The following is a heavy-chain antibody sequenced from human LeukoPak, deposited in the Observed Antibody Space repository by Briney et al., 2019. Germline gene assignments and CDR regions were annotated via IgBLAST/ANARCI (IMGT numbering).Heavy chain of an antibody. CDR3: TRGFRYSFDY. CDR1: GFTFSSYA. J-gene: IGHJ4*02. D-gene: IGHD3-10*01. Sequence: GGSLRLSCAASGFTFSSYAMSWVRQAPGKGLEWVSAISGSGGSTYYADSVKGRFTISRDNAKNMLSLQMNSLRAEDTAVYYCTRGFRYSFDYWGQGTLVTVSS. CDR2: ISGSGGST. V-gene: IGHV3-23*01.